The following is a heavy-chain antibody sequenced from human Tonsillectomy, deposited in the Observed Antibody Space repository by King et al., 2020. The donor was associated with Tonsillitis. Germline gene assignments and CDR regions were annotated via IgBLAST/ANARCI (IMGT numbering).Heavy chain of an antibody. CDR3: ARGGDWVNFDY. Sequence: VQLVESGGGLVQPGGSLRLSCAASGFTFSSYWMTWVRQAPGKGLEWVANIRQDGSEKFYVDSVKGRFTISRDNAENSLYLQMNSLRAEDTAVYYCARGGDWVNFDYWGQGTLVTVSS. CDR2: IRQDGSEK. CDR1: GFTFSSYW. V-gene: IGHV3-7*01. J-gene: IGHJ4*02. D-gene: IGHD2-21*02.